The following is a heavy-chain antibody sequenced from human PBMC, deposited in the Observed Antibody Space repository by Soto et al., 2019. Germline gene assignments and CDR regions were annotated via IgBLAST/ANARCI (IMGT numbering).Heavy chain of an antibody. D-gene: IGHD6-13*01. CDR2: VYQSGSG. J-gene: IGHJ6*02. CDR3: AKEWGSSWFGQTGMDV. Sequence: SGTLALTCAVSGTSSTRFGWWAGVRQSPGKGLEWIGEVYQSGSGNYNPSLKSRVSMSVDKTKNQFSLTLSSVTAADTAVYYCAKEWGSSWFGQTGMDVWGQGTTVT. V-gene: IGHV4-4*02. CDR1: GTSSTRFGW.